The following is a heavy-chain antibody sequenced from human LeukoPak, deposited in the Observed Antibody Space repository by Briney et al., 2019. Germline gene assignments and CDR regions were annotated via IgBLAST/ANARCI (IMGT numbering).Heavy chain of an antibody. Sequence: SETLSLTCTVSGGSISSGGYYWSWIRQHPGKGLEWIGYIYDSESTNYNPSLKSRVTISVDTSKNQFSLKLSSVTAADTAVYYCARDGGWRKNWFDPWGQGTLVTVSS. CDR2: IYDSEST. CDR1: GGSISSGGYY. CDR3: ARDGGWRKNWFDP. V-gene: IGHV4-31*03. J-gene: IGHJ5*02. D-gene: IGHD3-16*01.